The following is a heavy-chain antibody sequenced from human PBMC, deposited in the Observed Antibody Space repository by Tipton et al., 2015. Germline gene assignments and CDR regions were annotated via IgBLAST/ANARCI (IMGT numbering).Heavy chain of an antibody. CDR3: ACQDYDSLTRDYQTVDY. CDR1: GGSFSGYY. CDR2: INHSGST. V-gene: IGHV4-34*01. J-gene: IGHJ4*02. Sequence: TLSLTCAVYGGSFSGYYWSWIRQPPGKGLEWIGEINHSGSTNYNPSLKSRVTISVDTSKNKFSLKLTSVTAADTAVYYCACQDYDSLTRDYQTVDYWGQGTLVTVSS. D-gene: IGHD3-9*01.